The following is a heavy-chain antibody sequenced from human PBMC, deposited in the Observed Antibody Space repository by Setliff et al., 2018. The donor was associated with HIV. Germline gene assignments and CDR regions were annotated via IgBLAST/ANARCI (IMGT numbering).Heavy chain of an antibody. CDR2: IYNSGST. D-gene: IGHD1-26*01. Sequence: SETLSLTCTVSGDSINKYYWSWIRQPPGKGLEWIGFIYNSGSTMYNPSLKSRVTMSLDTSKNQVSLKLTSVTAADTAVYYCARRSIVGSTRGYYYYALDVWGQGTTVTVSS. J-gene: IGHJ6*02. CDR1: GDSINKYY. V-gene: IGHV4-4*09. CDR3: ARRSIVGSTRGYYYYALDV.